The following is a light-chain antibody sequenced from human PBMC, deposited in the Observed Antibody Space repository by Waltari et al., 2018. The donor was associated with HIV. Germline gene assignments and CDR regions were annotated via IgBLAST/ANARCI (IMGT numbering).Light chain of an antibody. CDR2: TND. CDR1: TSNIGSHA. J-gene: IGLJ3*02. CDR3: SSSTNSSPVV. V-gene: IGLV1-44*01. Sequence: QSVLSQAPSASGTPGQSVAISCSGRTSNIGSHAVNWYQQLPGTAPKLLIHTNDQRPSGVPDRFSGSKSGTSASLTISGLQAEDEADYFCSSSTNSSPVVFGGGTKLTVL.